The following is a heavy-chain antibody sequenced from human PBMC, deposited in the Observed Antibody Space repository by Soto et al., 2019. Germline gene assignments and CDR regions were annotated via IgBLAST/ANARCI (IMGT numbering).Heavy chain of an antibody. V-gene: IGHV1-69*01. J-gene: IGHJ4*02. CDR3: ARDRDDYGPGNYYNPIDF. CDR2: IIPLFGTP. Sequence: QVQLVQSGAEVKKPGSSVKVSCKASGGIFSTYAISWLRQAPGQGLEWMGGIIPLFGTPNYAQRFQGRVTITADETTSTAYMNQSRLRFENTAVYYCARDRDDYGPGNYYNPIDFWGQGPLVTVSS. D-gene: IGHD3-10*01. CDR1: GGIFSTYA.